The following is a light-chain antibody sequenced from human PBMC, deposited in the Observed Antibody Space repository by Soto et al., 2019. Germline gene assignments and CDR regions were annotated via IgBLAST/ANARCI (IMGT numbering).Light chain of an antibody. CDR3: MQALHFPLT. CDR2: LGS. V-gene: IGKV2-28*01. Sequence: DIVMTQSPLSLPVTPGEPASISCRSSQSLLHSNGNTYLDWYLQKAGQSPQLLIYLGSNRASGVADRFSGSGSGTDFTLKISRVEAEDVGVYYCMQALHFPLTFGGGTKVEIK. CDR1: QSLLHSNGNTY. J-gene: IGKJ4*01.